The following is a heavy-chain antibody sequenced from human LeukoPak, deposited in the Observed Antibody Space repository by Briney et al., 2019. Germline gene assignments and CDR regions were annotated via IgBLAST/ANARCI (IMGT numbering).Heavy chain of an antibody. J-gene: IGHJ4*02. CDR2: ISYDGSNK. D-gene: IGHD6-19*01. CDR1: GFTFSSYA. Sequence: GGSLRLSCAASGFTFSSYAMHWVRQAPGKGLEWVAVISYDGSNKYYADSVKGRFTISRDNSKNTLYLQMNSQRTEDTAVYFCAKFEGATIPGWFNDYWGQGILVTVSS. V-gene: IGHV3-30*07. CDR3: AKFEGATIPGWFNDY.